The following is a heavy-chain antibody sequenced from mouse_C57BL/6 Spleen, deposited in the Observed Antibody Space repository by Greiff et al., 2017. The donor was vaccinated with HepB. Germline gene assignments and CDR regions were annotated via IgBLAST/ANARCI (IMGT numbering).Heavy chain of an antibody. V-gene: IGHV3-6*01. D-gene: IGHD2-1*01. CDR2: ISYDGSN. Sequence: ESGPGLVKPSQSLSLTCSVTGYSITSGYYWNWIRQFPGNKLEWMGYISYDGSNNYNPSLKNRISITRDTSKNQFFLKLNSVTTEDTATYYCARAGGNYGLDAMDYWGQGTSVTVSS. J-gene: IGHJ4*01. CDR3: ARAGGNYGLDAMDY. CDR1: GYSITSGYY.